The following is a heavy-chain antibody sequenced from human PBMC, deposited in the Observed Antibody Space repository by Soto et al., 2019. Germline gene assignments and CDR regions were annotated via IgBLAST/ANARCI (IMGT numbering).Heavy chain of an antibody. CDR3: ARESAGSGKNNWFDP. CDR1: GGSVTSHY. D-gene: IGHD3-10*01. CDR2: IHYSGGT. V-gene: IGHV4-59*02. J-gene: IGHJ5*02. Sequence: KPSETLSLTCTVYGGSVTSHYWSWIRQPPGKGLEWIGFIHYSGGTKYNPSLESRVTMSVDTSQNQRSLRLNSVTAADTAVYYCARESAGSGKNNWFDPWGLGILVTVSS.